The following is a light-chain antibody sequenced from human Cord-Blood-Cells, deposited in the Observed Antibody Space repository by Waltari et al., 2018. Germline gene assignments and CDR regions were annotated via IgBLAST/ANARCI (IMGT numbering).Light chain of an antibody. CDR1: QDISNY. CDR2: DAS. V-gene: IGKV1-39*01. Sequence: DIKMTQSPSSLSASVGDSVTITCQASQDISNYLNWYKQKPGKDPKLLIYDASNLETGVPSRFSGSGSGTDFTLTISSLQPEDFATYYCQQSYSTPRTFAQGTKVEIK. CDR3: QQSYSTPRT. J-gene: IGKJ1*01.